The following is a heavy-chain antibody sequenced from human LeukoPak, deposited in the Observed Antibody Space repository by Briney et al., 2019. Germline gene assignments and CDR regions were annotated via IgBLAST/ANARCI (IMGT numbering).Heavy chain of an antibody. CDR3: AKDLKSGYYFGQFDY. Sequence: LPGGSLRLSCAASGFTFSSYAMSRVRQAPGKGLEWVSAISGSGGSTYYADSVKGRFTISRDNSKNTLYLQMNSLRAEDTAVYYCAKDLKSGYYFGQFDYWGQGTLVTVSS. J-gene: IGHJ4*02. CDR1: GFTFSSYA. D-gene: IGHD3-22*01. CDR2: ISGSGGST. V-gene: IGHV3-23*01.